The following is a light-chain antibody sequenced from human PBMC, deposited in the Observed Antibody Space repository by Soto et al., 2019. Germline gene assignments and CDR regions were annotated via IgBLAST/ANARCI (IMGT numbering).Light chain of an antibody. V-gene: IGKV1-39*01. J-gene: IGKJ1*01. Sequence: DIQMTQSPSSLSASLGDRVTVTCRPSQNITKFLNWYQEKPGKAPKVLIYVTSNLENGVPPRFSGSGSGTEFTLTISSLQPEDYATYYCQQTYSVPGTFGQGTRVEV. CDR2: VTS. CDR1: QNITKF. CDR3: QQTYSVPGT.